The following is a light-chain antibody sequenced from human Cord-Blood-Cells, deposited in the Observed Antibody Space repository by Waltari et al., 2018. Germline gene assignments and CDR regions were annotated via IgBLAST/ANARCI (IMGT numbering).Light chain of an antibody. V-gene: IGLV1-47*01. CDR3: AAWDDSLSGWV. CDR2: RNK. J-gene: IGLJ3*02. Sequence: QSVLTQPPSASGTPGQRVTISCSGSSPNIGRNSVHLYQPLPGTAPKLLISRNKQRPSGVPDRFSGSKSGTSASLAISGLRSEDEADYYCAAWDDSLSGWVFGGGTKLTVL. CDR1: SPNIGRNS.